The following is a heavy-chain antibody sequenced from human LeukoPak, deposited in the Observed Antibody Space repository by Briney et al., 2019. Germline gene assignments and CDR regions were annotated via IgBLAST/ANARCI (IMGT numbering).Heavy chain of an antibody. CDR3: ARDDLPYYGSGRSFDY. J-gene: IGHJ4*02. Sequence: SVKVSCKASGGTFSSYAISWVRQAPGQGLEWMGGIIPIFGTANYAQKFQGRVTITTDESTSTAYMELSSLRSEDTVVYYCARDDLPYYGSGRSFDYWGQGTLVTVSS. D-gene: IGHD3-10*01. V-gene: IGHV1-69*05. CDR2: IIPIFGTA. CDR1: GGTFSSYA.